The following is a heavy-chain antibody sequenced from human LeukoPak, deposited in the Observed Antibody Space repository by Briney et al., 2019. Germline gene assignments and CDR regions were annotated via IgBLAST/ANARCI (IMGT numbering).Heavy chain of an antibody. J-gene: IGHJ4*02. Sequence: PSETLSLTCAVYGGSFSGYYWSWIRQPPGKGLEWIGEINHSGSTNYNPSLKSRVTISVDTSKNQFSLKLSSVTAADTAVYYCARFSERGKRWLQLAYWSQGTLVTVSS. CDR2: INHSGST. CDR1: GGSFSGYY. CDR3: ARFSERGKRWLQLAY. V-gene: IGHV4-34*01. D-gene: IGHD5-24*01.